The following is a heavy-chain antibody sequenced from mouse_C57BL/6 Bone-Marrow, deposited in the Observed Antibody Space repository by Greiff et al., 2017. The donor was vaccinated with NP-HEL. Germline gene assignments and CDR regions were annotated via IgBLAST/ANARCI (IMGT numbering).Heavy chain of an antibody. V-gene: IGHV5-17*01. CDR3: ASRITTVVADYAMDY. Sequence: EVQGVESGGGLVKPGGSLKLSCAASGFTFSDYGMHWVRQAPEKGLEWVAYISSGSSTIYYADTVKGRFTISRDNAKNTLFLKMTSLRSEDTAMYYCASRITTVVADYAMDYWGQGTSVTVSS. CDR2: ISSGSSTI. D-gene: IGHD1-1*01. CDR1: GFTFSDYG. J-gene: IGHJ4*01.